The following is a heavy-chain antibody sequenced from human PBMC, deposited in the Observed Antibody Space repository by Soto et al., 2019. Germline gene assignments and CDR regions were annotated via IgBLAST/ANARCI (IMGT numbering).Heavy chain of an antibody. CDR3: ARDGGYDAGAFDY. J-gene: IGHJ4*02. CDR1: GYTITELS. V-gene: IGHV1-24*01. Sequence: GASVKVSCKVSGYTITELSMHWVRQAPGKGLEWMGGFDPGGGKTSYAQKFQGRVTMTRDTSTSTAYMELSSLRSEDTAVYYCARDGGYDAGAFDYWGQGTLVTVSS. CDR2: FDPGGGKT. D-gene: IGHD5-12*01.